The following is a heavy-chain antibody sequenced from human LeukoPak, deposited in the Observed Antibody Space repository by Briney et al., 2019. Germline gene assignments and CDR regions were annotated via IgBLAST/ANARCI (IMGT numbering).Heavy chain of an antibody. D-gene: IGHD3-22*01. CDR1: GFTFSSYW. CDR3: AASSGSGNYAYYFDY. V-gene: IGHV3-7*01. CDR2: IKQGGREK. J-gene: IGHJ4*02. Sequence: GGSLRLSCAASGFTFSSYWMSWVRQAPGKGLEWVANIKQGGREKYYVDSVKGRFTISRDIGKNSLYLQMNSLRAEDTAVYYCAASSGSGNYAYYFDYWGQGTLVTVSS.